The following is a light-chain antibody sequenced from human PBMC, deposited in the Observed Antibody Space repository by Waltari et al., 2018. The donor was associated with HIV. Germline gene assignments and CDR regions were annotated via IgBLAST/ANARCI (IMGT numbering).Light chain of an antibody. J-gene: IGKJ5*01. V-gene: IGKV1-33*01. CDR3: QQYASLPIT. Sequence: DIQMTQSPSSLSASVGDRVTITCQASQDIGNYLNWYQHKPGKAPNLLIYDVSNLETGVPSRFSGSGSRTYFTLTISSLQPEDIAIYYCQQYASLPITFGQGTRLDIK. CDR2: DVS. CDR1: QDIGNY.